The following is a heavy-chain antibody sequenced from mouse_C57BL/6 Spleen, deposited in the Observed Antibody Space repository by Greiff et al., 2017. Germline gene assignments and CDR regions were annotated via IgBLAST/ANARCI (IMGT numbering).Heavy chain of an antibody. V-gene: IGHV1-76*01. CDR2: IYPGSGNT. J-gene: IGHJ2*02. CDR1: GYTFTDYY. D-gene: IGHD1-1*01. CDR3: GRGDITAIDSFDY. Sequence: VQVVESGAELVRPGASVKLSCKASGYTFTDYYINWVKQRTGQGLEWIARIYPGSGNTYYNEKFKGKATLTAEKSSSTAYMQLSSLTSEDSAVYFCGRGDITAIDSFDYWGQGTSVTVSS.